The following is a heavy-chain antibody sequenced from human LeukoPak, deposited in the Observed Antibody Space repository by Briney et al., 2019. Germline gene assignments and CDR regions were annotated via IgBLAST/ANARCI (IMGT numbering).Heavy chain of an antibody. J-gene: IGHJ6*02. CDR3: ARGQQLGYYYYYGMDV. Sequence: GGSLRLSCAASGFTFSSYAMSWVRQAPGKGLEWVSAISGSGGSTYYADSVKGRFTISRDNSKNTLYLQMNSLRAEDTAVYYCARGQQLGYYYYYGMDVWGQGTTVTVSS. CDR2: ISGSGGST. D-gene: IGHD6-13*01. V-gene: IGHV3-23*01. CDR1: GFTFSSYA.